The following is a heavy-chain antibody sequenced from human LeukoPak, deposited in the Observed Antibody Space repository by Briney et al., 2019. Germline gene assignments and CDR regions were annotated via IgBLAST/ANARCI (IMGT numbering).Heavy chain of an antibody. V-gene: IGHV3-23*01. CDR3: AKGGPQFFDY. CDR1: RFTFSSSA. CDR2: ISGSGGST. Sequence: GGSLRLTCAASRFTFSSSAMSWVRQAPGKGLEWVSTISGSGGSTYSTDSVKGRFTISRDNSKSTLYLQMNSLRVEDTAIYYCAKGGPQFFDYWGQGTLVTVSS. D-gene: IGHD5-24*01. J-gene: IGHJ4*02.